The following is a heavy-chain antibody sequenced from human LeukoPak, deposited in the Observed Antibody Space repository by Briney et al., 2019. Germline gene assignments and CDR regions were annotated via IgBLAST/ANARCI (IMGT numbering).Heavy chain of an antibody. CDR2: ISSSSSTI. CDR1: GFTFSSYS. Sequence: PGGSLRLSCAASGFTFSSYSMNWVRQAPGKGLEWVSYISSSSSTIYYADSVKGRFTISRDNAKNSLYLQMNSLRDEDTAVYYCASSGVAFGEFLPFAYWGQGTLVTVSS. J-gene: IGHJ4*02. CDR3: ASSGVAFGEFLPFAY. V-gene: IGHV3-48*02. D-gene: IGHD3-10*01.